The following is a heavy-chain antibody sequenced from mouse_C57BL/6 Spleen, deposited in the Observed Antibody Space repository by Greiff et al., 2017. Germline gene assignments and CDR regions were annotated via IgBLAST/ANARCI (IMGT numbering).Heavy chain of an antibody. CDR3: ARGSDYYYAMDY. CDR2: IYPGDGDT. V-gene: IGHV1-80*01. D-gene: IGHD2-4*01. CDR1: GYAFSSYW. J-gene: IGHJ4*01. Sequence: QVQLKQSGAELVKPGASVKISCKASGYAFSSYWMHWVKQRPGKGLEWIGQIYPGDGDTNYNGKFKGKATLTADKSSSTAYMQLSSLTSEDSAVYFCARGSDYYYAMDYWGQGTSVTVSS.